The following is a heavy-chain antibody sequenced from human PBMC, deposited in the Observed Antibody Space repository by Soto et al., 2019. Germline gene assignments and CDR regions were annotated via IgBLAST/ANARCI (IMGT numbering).Heavy chain of an antibody. CDR2: IKRDGTSA. D-gene: IGHD6-25*01. V-gene: IGHV3-74*01. CDR3: TSGAAF. Sequence: EVRPVESGGGLVQPGGSLRLSCATSGFDPSDGWLHWVRQTPGKGLLWVSRIKRDGTSASYADFVEGRITVSRDNARNTLDLQMSSLRVEDTAVYYCTSGAAFRGQGILVTVSS. CDR1: GFDPSDGW. J-gene: IGHJ4*02.